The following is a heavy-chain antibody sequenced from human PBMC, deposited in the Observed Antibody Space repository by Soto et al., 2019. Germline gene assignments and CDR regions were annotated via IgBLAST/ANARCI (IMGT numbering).Heavy chain of an antibody. V-gene: IGHV1-69*06. CDR2: IIPIFGTA. CDR1: GGTFSSYA. J-gene: IGHJ3*02. CDR3: ARDTMRQAGAFDI. Sequence: SVKVSCKASGGTFSSYATSWVRQAPGQGLEWMGGIIPIFGTANYAQKFQGRVTITADKSTSTAYMELSSLRSEDTAVYYCARDTMRQAGAFDIWGQGTMVTVSS. D-gene: IGHD3-3*01.